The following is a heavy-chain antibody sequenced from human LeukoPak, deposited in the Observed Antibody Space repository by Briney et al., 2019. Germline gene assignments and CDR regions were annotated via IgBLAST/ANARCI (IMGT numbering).Heavy chain of an antibody. CDR1: GGTFSSYA. J-gene: IGHJ4*02. CDR3: AGHRDTAMVTIGY. CDR2: IIPILGIA. Sequence: ASVKVSCKASGGTFSSYAISWVRQAPGQGLEWMGRIIPILGIANYAQKFQGRVTITADKSTSTAYMELSSLRSEDTAVYYCAGHRDTAMVTIGYWGQGTLVTVSS. V-gene: IGHV1-69*04. D-gene: IGHD5-18*01.